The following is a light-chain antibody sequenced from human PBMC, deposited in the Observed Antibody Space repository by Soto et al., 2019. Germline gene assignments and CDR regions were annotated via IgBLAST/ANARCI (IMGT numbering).Light chain of an antibody. CDR1: SCNIGSNT. CDR3: AAWDDSLNGVV. CDR2: SNN. J-gene: IGLJ2*01. Sequence: QSVLTQPPSASGTPGQRVTISCSRSSCNIGSNTVNWYQQLPGTAPKLLIYSNNQRPSGVPDRFSGSKSGTSASLAISGLQSEDEADYYCAAWDDSLNGVVFGGGTKLTVL. V-gene: IGLV1-44*01.